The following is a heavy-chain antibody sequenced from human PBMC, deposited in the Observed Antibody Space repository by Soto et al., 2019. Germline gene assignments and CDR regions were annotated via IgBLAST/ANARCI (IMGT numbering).Heavy chain of an antibody. Sequence: QEQLVESGGDVVQPGGSLALSSAASGFTFSANAMHWVRQAPGKGLEWVAVIAYDGTIKIYRDSVKGRFTISRDDSKSTLYLQMNSLRPEDTAVYYCARDKIKGAPDYLDSWGQGTLVTVSS. CDR3: ARDKIKGAPDYLDS. V-gene: IGHV3-30-3*01. CDR2: IAYDGTIK. J-gene: IGHJ4*02. CDR1: GFTFSANA. D-gene: IGHD1-26*01.